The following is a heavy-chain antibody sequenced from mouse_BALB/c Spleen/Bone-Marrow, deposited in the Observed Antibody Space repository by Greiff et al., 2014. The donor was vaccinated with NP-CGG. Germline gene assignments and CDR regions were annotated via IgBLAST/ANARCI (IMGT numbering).Heavy chain of an antibody. CDR3: ALYDYDGLSWFAY. CDR2: IYPGDGNT. V-gene: IGHV1-82*01. D-gene: IGHD2-4*01. Sequence: QVQLQQSGPELVKPGASVKISCKASGYAFSGTWMNWVKQRPGQGLEWIGRIYPGDGNTNYNGKFKGKATLTADKSSTTAYMQLSSLTSVDSAVYFCALYDYDGLSWFAYWGQGTLVTVSA. J-gene: IGHJ3*01. CDR1: GYAFSGTW.